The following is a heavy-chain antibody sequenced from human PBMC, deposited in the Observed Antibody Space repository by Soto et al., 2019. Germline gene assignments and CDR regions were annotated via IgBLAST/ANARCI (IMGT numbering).Heavy chain of an antibody. CDR3: ARAPTVKYFDY. Sequence: QLQLQESGPGLVKPSETLSLTCTVSGGSISSSTYYWGWIRQPPGKGLEWIGSIYYSGSTYYNPSLKSRVTISVDTSKNQFSLKLSSVTAPDTAVYYCARAPTVKYFDYWGQRTLVTVSS. D-gene: IGHD4-17*01. J-gene: IGHJ4*02. CDR1: GGSISSSTYY. CDR2: IYYSGST. V-gene: IGHV4-39*01.